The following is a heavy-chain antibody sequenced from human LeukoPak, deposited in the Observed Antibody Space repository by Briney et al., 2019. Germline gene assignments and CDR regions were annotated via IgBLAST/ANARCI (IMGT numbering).Heavy chain of an antibody. CDR2: INHNGST. J-gene: IGHJ4*02. CDR3: ARGRKWEPANEYYFDY. D-gene: IGHD1-26*01. CDR1: GGSFSGCY. Sequence: SETLSLTCAVYGGSFSGCYWSWIRQPPGKGLEWIGEINHNGSTNYNPSLKSRVTISVDTSKNQFSLKLSSVTAADTAVYYCARGRKWEPANEYYFDYWGQGTLVTVSS. V-gene: IGHV4-34*01.